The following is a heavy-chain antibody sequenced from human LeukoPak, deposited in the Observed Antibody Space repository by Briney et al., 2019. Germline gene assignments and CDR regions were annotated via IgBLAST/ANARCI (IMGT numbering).Heavy chain of an antibody. J-gene: IGHJ3*02. CDR1: GYSISSGYY. D-gene: IGHD1-7*01. V-gene: IGHV4-38-2*02. CDR3: ARGGGITGTRWHAFDI. CDR2: MYHSGST. Sequence: SETLSLTCTVSGYSISSGYYWGWIRQPPGEGLEWIGSMYHSGSTYYNPSLKSRVTISVDTSKNQFSLKLSSVTAADTAVYYCARGGGITGTRWHAFDIWGQGTMVTVSS.